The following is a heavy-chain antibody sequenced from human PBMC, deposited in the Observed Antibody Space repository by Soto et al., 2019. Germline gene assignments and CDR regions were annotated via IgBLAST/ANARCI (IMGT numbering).Heavy chain of an antibody. CDR3: EKPIIASSCGKYDYYDMDV. J-gene: IGHJ6*01. D-gene: IGHD6-13*01. CDR1: RFTFSAYA. CDR2: ISGSAGTT. Sequence: PGGSLRLSCAASRFTFSAYAMSWVRQAPGKGLEWVSVISGSAGTTFYADSVKGRFTISRDNSKNTLYLQMNSLRAEDAAVYYCEKPIIASSCGKYDYYDMDVWGQGTTVTVSS. V-gene: IGHV3-23*01.